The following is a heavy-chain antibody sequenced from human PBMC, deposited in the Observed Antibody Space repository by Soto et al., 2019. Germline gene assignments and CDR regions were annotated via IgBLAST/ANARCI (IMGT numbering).Heavy chain of an antibody. CDR3: VIVENRLTHPWFDP. Sequence: QLVESGGGLVKPGGSLTLSCVASGFTFSGHSMSWVRQAPGKGLEWVSFISSSSGYIYYADSVRGRFTISRDNAKNSLYLQIGSLRAEDTAISYCVIVENRLTHPWFDPWGQGTLVTVAS. V-gene: IGHV3-21*01. CDR2: ISSSSGYI. J-gene: IGHJ5*02. CDR1: GFTFSGHS.